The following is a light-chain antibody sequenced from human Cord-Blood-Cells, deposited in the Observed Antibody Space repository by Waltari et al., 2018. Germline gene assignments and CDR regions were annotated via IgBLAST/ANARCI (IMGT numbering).Light chain of an antibody. Sequence: SSELTQDPAVSVALGQTVRITCQGDSPRSYYASWYQQKPGQAPVLFIYGKNNRPSGIPDRFSGSSSGNTASLTITGAQAEDEADYYCNSRDSSGNHVFGTGTKVTVL. CDR3: NSRDSSGNHV. CDR1: SPRSYY. CDR2: GKN. V-gene: IGLV3-19*01. J-gene: IGLJ1*01.